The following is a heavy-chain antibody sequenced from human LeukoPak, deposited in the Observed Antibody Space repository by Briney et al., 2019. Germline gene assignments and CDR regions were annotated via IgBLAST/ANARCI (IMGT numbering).Heavy chain of an antibody. CDR2: IYYSGST. Sequence: SETLSLTCTVSGGSISSSSFYWGCIRQPPGKGLEWIGYIYYSGSTNYNPSLKSRVTISVDMSKNQFSLKLSSVTAADTAVYYCARIGYFDSSGYSAFDYWGQGTLVTVSS. D-gene: IGHD3-22*01. J-gene: IGHJ4*02. CDR1: GGSISSSSFY. V-gene: IGHV4-31*03. CDR3: ARIGYFDSSGYSAFDY.